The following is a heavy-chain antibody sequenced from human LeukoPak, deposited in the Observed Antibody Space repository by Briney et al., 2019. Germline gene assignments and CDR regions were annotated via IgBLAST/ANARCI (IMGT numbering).Heavy chain of an antibody. J-gene: IGHJ6*04. CDR2: IHNGGDT. V-gene: IGHV3-53*01. CDR1: GLTFSDAW. D-gene: IGHD1-14*01. CDR3: AVLYKV. Sequence: GGSLRLSCVLSGLTFSDAWMSWVRQAPGKGLEWVAVIHNGGDTYYADSVLGRFTISIDTSLNVFYLQMKSLRAEDTAVYYCAVLYKVWGKGTSVTVSS.